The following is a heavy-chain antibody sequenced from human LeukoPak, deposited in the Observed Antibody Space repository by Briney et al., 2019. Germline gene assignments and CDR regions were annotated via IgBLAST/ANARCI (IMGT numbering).Heavy chain of an antibody. J-gene: IGHJ4*02. Sequence: PGGSLRLSCAASGFTFSSYWMSWVRQAPGKGLEWVANIKQDGSEKYYVDSVKGRFTISRDNAKSSLYLQMNSLRAEDTAVYYCARVGIRKGDGYNLGYWGQGTLVTVSS. CDR2: IKQDGSEK. CDR1: GFTFSSYW. D-gene: IGHD5-24*01. V-gene: IGHV3-7*01. CDR3: ARVGIRKGDGYNLGY.